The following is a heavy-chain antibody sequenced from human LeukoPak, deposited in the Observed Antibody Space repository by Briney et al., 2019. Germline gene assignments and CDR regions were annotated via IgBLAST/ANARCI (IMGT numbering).Heavy chain of an antibody. CDR3: ARHGGNLGSFNF. D-gene: IGHD3-16*01. CDR2: LFSGGTT. J-gene: IGHJ4*02. Sequence: SETLSLTCTVSGGSISSYYWSWIRQPPGKGLEWVGYLFSGGTTNYNPSLKSRVTMSVDMSKHQFSLRLTSVTAADTAVYYCARHGGNLGSFNFWGQGSLVTVSS. CDR1: GGSISSYY. V-gene: IGHV4-59*08.